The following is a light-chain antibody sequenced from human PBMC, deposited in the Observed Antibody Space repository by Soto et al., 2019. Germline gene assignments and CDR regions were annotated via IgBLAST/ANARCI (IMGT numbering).Light chain of an antibody. CDR3: QQYGNSPIT. J-gene: IGKJ5*01. CDR2: GAS. CDR1: PRVSSNH. V-gene: IGKV3-20*01. Sequence: IALTQSPGTVSLSXGERAILGCRPRPRVSSNHLPWSRQKPGQAPSLXXYGASSRAHGSPDRFSGSGSGTDFTPPISRREPEDFAVYYRQQYGNSPITFGQGTRLEIK.